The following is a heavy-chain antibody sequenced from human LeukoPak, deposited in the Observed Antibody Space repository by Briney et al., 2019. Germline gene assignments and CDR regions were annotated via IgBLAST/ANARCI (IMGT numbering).Heavy chain of an antibody. CDR2: IKQDGSEK. CDR1: GFTFSSYA. CDR3: ARVCGGDCYSSYLFGWATEIDAFDI. Sequence: GGSLRLSCAASGFTFSSYAMSWVRQAPGKGLEWVANIKQDGSEKYYVDSVKGRFTISRDNAKNSLYLQMNSLRAEDTAVYYCARVCGGDCYSSYLFGWATEIDAFDIWGQGTMVTVSS. D-gene: IGHD2-21*02. V-gene: IGHV3-7*01. J-gene: IGHJ3*02.